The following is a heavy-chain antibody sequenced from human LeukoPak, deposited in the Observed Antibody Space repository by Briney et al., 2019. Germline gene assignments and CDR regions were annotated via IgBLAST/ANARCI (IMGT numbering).Heavy chain of an antibody. V-gene: IGHV4-4*02. Sequence: PSETLSLTCAVSGASISSGNWWSWVRQPPGKGLEWIGQIYHSGSTNYNPSLKSRVTISVDKSKNQFSLKLSSVTAADTAVYYCAREIPNERFGKATDAFDIWGQGTMVTVSS. CDR2: IYHSGST. J-gene: IGHJ3*02. CDR1: GASISSGNW. CDR3: AREIPNERFGKATDAFDI. D-gene: IGHD3-10*01.